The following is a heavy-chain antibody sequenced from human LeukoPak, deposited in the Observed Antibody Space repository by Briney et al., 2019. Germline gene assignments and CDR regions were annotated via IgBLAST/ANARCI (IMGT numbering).Heavy chain of an antibody. CDR1: GFTVNNAW. CDR3: AATTPGRLAGMDV. CDR2: IKSKTHGGTT. J-gene: IGHJ6*04. V-gene: IGHV3-15*01. D-gene: IGHD1-1*01. Sequence: PGGSLRLSCAASGFTVNNAWMSWVRQAPGKGLEWVGRIKSKTHGGTTDYAAPVKGRFTISRDDSKNTLYLQMNSLNTDDTAVYYCAATTPGRLAGMDVWGKGTTVIVSS.